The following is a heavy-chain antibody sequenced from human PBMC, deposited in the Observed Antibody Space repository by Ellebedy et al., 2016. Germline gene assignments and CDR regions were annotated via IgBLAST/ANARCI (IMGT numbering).Heavy chain of an antibody. CDR1: GFSFSNYA. CDR3: VKSFRGVIAGGHFDY. D-gene: IGHD3-10*01. Sequence: GGSLRLSCSTSGFSFSNYAIHWVRQAPGMRLEHVSAISSKGDRTYYADSVKGRFNISRDNSKDTLFLQMGGLRPEDTAVYFCVKSFRGVIAGGHFDYWGQGTLVAVSS. V-gene: IGHV3-64D*06. J-gene: IGHJ4*02. CDR2: ISSKGDRT.